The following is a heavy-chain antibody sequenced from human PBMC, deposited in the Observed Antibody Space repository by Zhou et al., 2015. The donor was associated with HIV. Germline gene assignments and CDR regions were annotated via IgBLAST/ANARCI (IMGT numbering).Heavy chain of an antibody. Sequence: QVQLVQSGAEVKKPGASVKVSCKASGYTFTSYYMHWVRQAPGQGLEWMGIINPSGGSTSYAQKFQGRVTMTRDTSTSTVYMELSRLRSDDTAVYYCARDGYYDYFDSVYPPISTTWGQGTLVTVSS. V-gene: IGHV1-46*01. CDR1: GYTFTSYY. CDR2: INPSGGST. D-gene: IGHD3-9*01. J-gene: IGHJ4*02. CDR3: ARDGYYDYFDSVYPPISTT.